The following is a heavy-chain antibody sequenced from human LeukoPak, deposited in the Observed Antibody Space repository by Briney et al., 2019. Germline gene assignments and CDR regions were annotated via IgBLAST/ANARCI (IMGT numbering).Heavy chain of an antibody. CDR2: INPNSGGT. J-gene: IGHJ5*02. CDR1: GYTFTGYY. D-gene: IGHD3-10*01. V-gene: IGHV1-2*06. Sequence: ASVKVSCKASGYTFTGYYMHWVRQAPGQGLEWMGRINPNSGGTNYAQKFQGRVTMTKDTSISTGYMELGRLRSDYTAVYYCARAPLGYNWFDPWGQGTLVTVSS. CDR3: ARAPLGYNWFDP.